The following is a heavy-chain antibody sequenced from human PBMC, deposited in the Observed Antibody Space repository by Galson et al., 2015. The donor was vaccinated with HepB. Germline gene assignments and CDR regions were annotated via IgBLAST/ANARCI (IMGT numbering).Heavy chain of an antibody. CDR1: GFTFSSYA. CDR2: ISYDGSNK. Sequence: LRLSCAASGFTFSSYAMHWVRQAPGKGLEWVAVISYDGSNKYYADSVKGRFTISRDNSKNTLYLQMNSLRAEDTAVYYCARDHYYYDSSGYLFQHWGQGTLVTVSS. D-gene: IGHD3-22*01. J-gene: IGHJ1*01. V-gene: IGHV3-30*04. CDR3: ARDHYYYDSSGYLFQH.